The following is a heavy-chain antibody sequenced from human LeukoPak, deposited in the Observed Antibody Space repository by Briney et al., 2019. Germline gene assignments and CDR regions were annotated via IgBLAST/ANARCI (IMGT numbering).Heavy chain of an antibody. V-gene: IGHV3-30*02. D-gene: IGHD2-8*01. CDR2: IRYDGSNK. J-gene: IGHJ4*02. CDR3: AKGGIVLMVYTPY. Sequence: PGGSLRLSCAASGFTFSSYGMHWVRQAPGEGLEWVAFIRYDGSNKYYADSVKGRFTISRDNSKNTLYLQMNSLRAEDTAVYYCAKGGIVLMVYTPYWGQGTLVTVSS. CDR1: GFTFSSYG.